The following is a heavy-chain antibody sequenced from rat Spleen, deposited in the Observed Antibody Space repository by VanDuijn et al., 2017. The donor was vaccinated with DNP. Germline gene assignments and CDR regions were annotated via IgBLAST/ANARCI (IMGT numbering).Heavy chain of an antibody. D-gene: IGHD5-1*01. J-gene: IGHJ2*01. CDR3: AIQLGVFDY. CDR2: IIYDGSST. Sequence: EVQLVESGGGLVRPGNSLRLSCAASGFIFSDYAMAWVRQSPKMGLEWVATIIYDGSSTFYRDSVTGRFTISRDFAKSTLYLQMDSLRSEDSATYYCAIQLGVFDYWGQGVLVTVSS. V-gene: IGHV5S10*01. CDR1: GFIFSDYA.